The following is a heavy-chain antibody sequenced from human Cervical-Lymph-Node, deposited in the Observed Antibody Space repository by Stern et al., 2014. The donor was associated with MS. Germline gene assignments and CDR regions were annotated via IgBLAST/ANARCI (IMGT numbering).Heavy chain of an antibody. CDR3: ARARCGGDCPPDY. J-gene: IGHJ4*02. D-gene: IGHD2-21*02. CDR1: GYTFTDYY. Sequence: VHLVESGAEVKKPGASVKVSCKASGYTFTDYYLHWVRQAPGQGLEWMGRIIPNSCRTTYAQKFQGRVTMTSDSSISTAYMELSRLRSDDTAVYYCARARCGGDCPPDYWGQGTLVTVSS. V-gene: IGHV1-2*06. CDR2: IIPNSCRT.